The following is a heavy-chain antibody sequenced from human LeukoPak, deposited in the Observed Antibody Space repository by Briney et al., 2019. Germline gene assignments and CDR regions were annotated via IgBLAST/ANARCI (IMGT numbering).Heavy chain of an antibody. Sequence: PGGSLRLSCAASGFTVSSNYMSWVRQAPGKGLEWVSVIYSGGSTYYADSVKGRFTISRDNSKNTLYLQMNSLRAEDTAVYYCAREGITMVRGAVDYWGQGTLVTVSS. V-gene: IGHV3-53*01. D-gene: IGHD3-10*01. CDR2: IYSGGST. J-gene: IGHJ4*02. CDR1: GFTVSSNY. CDR3: AREGITMVRGAVDY.